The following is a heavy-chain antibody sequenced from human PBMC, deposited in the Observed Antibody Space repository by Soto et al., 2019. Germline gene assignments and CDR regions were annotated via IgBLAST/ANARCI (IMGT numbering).Heavy chain of an antibody. Sequence: QLQLQESGPGLVKPSETLSLTCTVSGGSISSSSYYWGWIRQPPGKGLEWIGSIYYSGSTYYNPSLKSRVTISVDTSKNQFSLKLSSVTAADTAVYYCARPLYSGSYYRKESNWFDPWGQGTLVTVSS. D-gene: IGHD1-26*01. CDR1: GGSISSSSYY. CDR2: IYYSGST. CDR3: ARPLYSGSYYRKESNWFDP. V-gene: IGHV4-39*01. J-gene: IGHJ5*02.